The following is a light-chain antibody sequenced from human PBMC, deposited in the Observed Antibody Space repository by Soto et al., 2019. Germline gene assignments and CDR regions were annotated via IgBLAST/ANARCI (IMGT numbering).Light chain of an antibody. CDR3: QQFNSSPFT. CDR1: QDIRSS. CDR2: TVS. Sequence: DIRLTQSLSFLSASVGDRLTNTCRASQDIRSSLAWYQQKPGKDHNLLIYTVSTLQSGVPSRFSGSRSGTEFTLTISSLQPEDFATYYCQQFNSSPFTFGGGTKVEI. J-gene: IGKJ4*01. V-gene: IGKV1-9*01.